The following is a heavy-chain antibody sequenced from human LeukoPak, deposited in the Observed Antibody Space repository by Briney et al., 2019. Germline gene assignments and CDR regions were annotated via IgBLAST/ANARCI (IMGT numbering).Heavy chain of an antibody. V-gene: IGHV3-30*03. CDR2: ISYDGSNK. CDR1: GFTFSSYG. D-gene: IGHD3-22*01. J-gene: IGHJ3*02. Sequence: PGGSLRLSCAASGFTFSSYGMHWVRQAPGKGLEWVAVISYDGSNKYYADSVKGRFTISRDNSKNTLYLQMNSLRAEDTAVYYCAGSSWHYYDSSGNAFDIWGQGTMVTVSS. CDR3: AGSSWHYYDSSGNAFDI.